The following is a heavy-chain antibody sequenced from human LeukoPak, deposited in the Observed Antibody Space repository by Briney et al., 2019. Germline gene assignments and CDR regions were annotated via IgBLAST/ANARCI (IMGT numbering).Heavy chain of an antibody. CDR3: ARANTMVRGAPSPPYFDY. Sequence: QPGGSLRLSCAASGFTFSSYWMSRVRQAPGKGLEWVANIKQDGSEKYYVDSVKGRFTISRDNAKNSLYLQMNSLRAEDTAVYYCARANTMVRGAPSPPYFDYWGQGTLVTVSS. V-gene: IGHV3-7*01. J-gene: IGHJ4*02. CDR1: GFTFSSYW. CDR2: IKQDGSEK. D-gene: IGHD3-10*01.